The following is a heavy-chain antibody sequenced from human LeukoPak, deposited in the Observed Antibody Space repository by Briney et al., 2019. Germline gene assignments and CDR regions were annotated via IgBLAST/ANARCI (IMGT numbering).Heavy chain of an antibody. J-gene: IGHJ4*02. CDR3: ARAPVGRDGYNSVDF. CDR1: GGSISSGGYY. D-gene: IGHD5-24*01. CDR2: IYYSGST. Sequence: PSETLSLTCTVSGGSISSGGYYWSWIRQHPGEGLEWIGYIYYSGSTYYNPSLKSRVTISVDTSKNQFSLKLSSVTAADTTVYYCARAPVGRDGYNSVDFWGQGTLVTVSS. V-gene: IGHV4-31*03.